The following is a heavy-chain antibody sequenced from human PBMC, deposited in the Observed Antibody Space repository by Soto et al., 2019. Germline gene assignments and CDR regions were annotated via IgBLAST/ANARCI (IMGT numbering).Heavy chain of an antibody. CDR2: ISAYNGNT. Sequence: ASVKVSCKASGYTFTSYGISWVRQAPGQGLEWMGWISAYNGNTNYAQKLQGRVTMTTDTSTSTAYMELRSLRSDDTAVYYCASGDCSSTSCYRTLYYYYGMDVWGQGTTVTVSS. J-gene: IGHJ6*02. D-gene: IGHD2-2*01. V-gene: IGHV1-18*01. CDR1: GYTFTSYG. CDR3: ASGDCSSTSCYRTLYYYYGMDV.